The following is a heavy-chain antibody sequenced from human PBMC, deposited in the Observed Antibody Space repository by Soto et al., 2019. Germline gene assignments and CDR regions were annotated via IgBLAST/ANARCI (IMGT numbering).Heavy chain of an antibody. V-gene: IGHV3-23*01. CDR3: AGGKYSSGWYNH. J-gene: IGHJ4*02. CDR1: GFTFSTYT. D-gene: IGHD6-19*01. CDR2: ISSSGGNT. Sequence: ESGGGLVQPGGSLRLSCAASGFTFSTYTMSWVRQAPGKGLEWVSAISSSGGNTYYADSVKGRFTISRDNSKNTLYLQMNSLRADDTAVYSCAGGKYSSGWYNHWGQGTLVTVSS.